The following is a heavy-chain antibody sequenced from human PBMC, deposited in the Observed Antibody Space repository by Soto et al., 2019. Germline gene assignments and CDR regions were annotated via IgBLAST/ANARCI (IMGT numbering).Heavy chain of an antibody. CDR3: GKDRRLFRSCTGGSRYPFGY. CDR1: GFTFSSYA. D-gene: IGHD2-15*01. V-gene: IGHV3-23*01. Sequence: GGSLRLSCAASGFTFSSYAMSWVRQAPGKGLEWVSAISGSGGSTYYADSVKGRFTISRDNSKNTLYLQMNSLRAEDTAVYYCGKDRRLFRSCTGGSRYPFGYWGQGSLVATSS. CDR2: ISGSGGST. J-gene: IGHJ4*02.